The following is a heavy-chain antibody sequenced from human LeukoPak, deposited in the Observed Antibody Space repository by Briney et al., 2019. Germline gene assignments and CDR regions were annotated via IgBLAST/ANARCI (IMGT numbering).Heavy chain of an antibody. CDR2: IYYSGST. CDR3: ARGNTGEYSSSSWGSYYYYYYYMDV. J-gene: IGHJ6*03. D-gene: IGHD6-6*01. Sequence: SATLSLTCTVSGGSISSYYWSWIRQPPGKGLEWIGYIYYSGSTNYNPSLKSRVTISVDTSKSQFSLKLSSVTAADTAVYYCARGNTGEYSSSSWGSYYYYYYYMDVWGKGTTVTVSS. V-gene: IGHV4-59*01. CDR1: GGSISSYY.